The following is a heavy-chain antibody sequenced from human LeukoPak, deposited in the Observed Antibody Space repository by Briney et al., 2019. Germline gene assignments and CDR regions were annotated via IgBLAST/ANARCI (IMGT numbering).Heavy chain of an antibody. V-gene: IGHV4-59*08. D-gene: IGHD3-16*01. CDR3: ARHGGSLGYFDY. CDR1: GGSISTYY. CDR2: IYSGGTSETT. J-gene: IGHJ4*02. Sequence: PSETLSLTCSVSGGSISTYYWSWIRQPPGKGLEWIAYIYSGGTSETTNYNPSLKRRVNISVYMSKNQFSLRLSSVIAADTAVYYCARHGGSLGYFDYWGQGTLVTVSS.